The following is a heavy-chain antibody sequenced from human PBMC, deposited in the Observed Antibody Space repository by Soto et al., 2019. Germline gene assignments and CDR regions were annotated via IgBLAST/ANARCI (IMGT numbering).Heavy chain of an antibody. CDR2: IIPIFGTA. V-gene: IGHV1-69*13. CDR3: ARGGITIFGVVISTPRLAGRMDV. D-gene: IGHD3-3*01. J-gene: IGHJ6*02. CDR1: GGTLSSYA. Sequence: GASVKVSCKASGGTLSSYAISWVRQAPGQGLEWMGGIIPIFGTANYAQKFQGRVTITADESTSTAYMELSSLRSEDTAVYYCARGGITIFGVVISTPRLAGRMDVWGQGTTVTVSS.